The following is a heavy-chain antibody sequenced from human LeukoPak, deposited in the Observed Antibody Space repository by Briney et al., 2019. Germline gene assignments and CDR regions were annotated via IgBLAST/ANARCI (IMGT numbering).Heavy chain of an antibody. V-gene: IGHV4-59*12. CDR2: IYYSGST. CDR3: ATPKGYYYGSGPGYFNY. D-gene: IGHD3-10*01. Sequence: SETLSLTCTVSGGSISSYYWGWIRQPPGKGLEWIGYIYYSGSTNYNPSLKSRVTISVDTSKNQFSLKLSSVTAADTAVYYCATPKGYYYGSGPGYFNYWGQGILVTVSS. CDR1: GGSISSYY. J-gene: IGHJ4*02.